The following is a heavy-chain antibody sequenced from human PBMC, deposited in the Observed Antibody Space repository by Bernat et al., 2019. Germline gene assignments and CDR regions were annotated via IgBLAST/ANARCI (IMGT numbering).Heavy chain of an antibody. D-gene: IGHD3-10*01. J-gene: IGHJ3*02. V-gene: IGHV3-NL1*01. CDR2: IYSGGST. CDR3: HSGLLWFRELLDAFDI. Sequence: QVQLVESGGGVVQPGRSLRLSCAASGFTFSGYGMHWVRQAPGKGLEWVAVIYSGGSTYYADSVKGRFTISRDNSKNTLYLQMNSLRAEDTAVYYCHSGLLWFRELLDAFDIWGQGTMVTVSS. CDR1: GFTFSGYG.